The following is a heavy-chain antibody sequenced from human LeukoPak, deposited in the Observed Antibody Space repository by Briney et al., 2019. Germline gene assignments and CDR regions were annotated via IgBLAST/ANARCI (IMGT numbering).Heavy chain of an antibody. Sequence: PSETLSLTCAVYGGSFSGYYWSWIRQPPEKGLEWIGEINHSGSTNYNPSLKSRVTISVDTSKNQFSLKLSSVTAADTAVYYCARGSGLYGMDVWGQGTTVTVSS. CDR2: INHSGST. V-gene: IGHV4-34*01. CDR1: GGSFSGYY. J-gene: IGHJ6*02. CDR3: ARGSGLYGMDV.